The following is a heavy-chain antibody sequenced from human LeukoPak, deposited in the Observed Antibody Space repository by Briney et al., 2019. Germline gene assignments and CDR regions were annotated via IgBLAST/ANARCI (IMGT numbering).Heavy chain of an antibody. J-gene: IGHJ3*02. CDR2: INHSGST. Sequence: PSETLSLTCAVYGGSFSDYYWSCIRQPPGKGLEWIGEINHSGSTNYNPSLKSRVTISVDTSKNQFSLKLSSVTAADTAVYYCARGLRPPGKRCSGGSSYSKAFDIWGQGTMVTVSS. CDR3: ARGLRPPGKRCSGGSSYSKAFDI. D-gene: IGHD2-15*01. CDR1: GGSFSDYY. V-gene: IGHV4-34*01.